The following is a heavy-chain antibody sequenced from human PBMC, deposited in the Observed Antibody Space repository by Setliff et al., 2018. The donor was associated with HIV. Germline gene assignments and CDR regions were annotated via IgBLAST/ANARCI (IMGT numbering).Heavy chain of an antibody. J-gene: IGHJ4*02. V-gene: IGHV4-39*01. CDR1: GDSITNSMHY. CDR2: IHYNDGKT. CDR3: TVYNTGSSKDHY. D-gene: IGHD2-8*02. Sequence: LSLTCTVSGDSITNSMHYWSWIRQPPGKGLEFIGSIHYNDGKTYYNAALRSRVTISADTSKNQFSLKLNSVTAADTAVYYCTVYNTGSSKDHYWGQGTPVTVSS.